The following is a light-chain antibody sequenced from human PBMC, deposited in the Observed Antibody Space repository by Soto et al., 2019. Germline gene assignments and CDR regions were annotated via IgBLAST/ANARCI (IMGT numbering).Light chain of an antibody. Sequence: DIQMTQSPSTLSASVGDRVIITCRASQVISSYLAWYQQKPGKAPNLLIYAASSLQSGVPSRFSGSGFGTEFTLTISSLQPEDFATYYCQQFATYPITFGQGTRLEIK. V-gene: IGKV1-9*01. CDR2: AAS. CDR3: QQFATYPIT. CDR1: QVISSY. J-gene: IGKJ5*01.